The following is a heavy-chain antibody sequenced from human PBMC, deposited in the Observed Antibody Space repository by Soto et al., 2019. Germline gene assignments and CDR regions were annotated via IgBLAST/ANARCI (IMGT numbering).Heavy chain of an antibody. Sequence: EVQLLESGGGLVQPGGSLRLSCAASGFTFSSYAMSWVRQAPGKGLEWVSAISGSGGSTYYADSVKGRFTISRDNSKNTLYLQMNSLRAEDTAVYYCAKIMLDGITSYYGMDVWGQGTTVTVSS. J-gene: IGHJ6*02. CDR2: ISGSGGST. V-gene: IGHV3-23*01. CDR3: AKIMLDGITSYYGMDV. D-gene: IGHD1-7*01. CDR1: GFTFSSYA.